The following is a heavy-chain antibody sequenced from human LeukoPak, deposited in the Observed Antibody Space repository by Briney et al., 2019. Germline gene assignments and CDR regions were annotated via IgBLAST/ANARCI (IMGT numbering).Heavy chain of an antibody. D-gene: IGHD3-3*01. J-gene: IGHJ4*02. CDR2: INPNSGGT. CDR1: GYTFTGYY. CDR3: ALSHYDFWSGYRLYFDY. V-gene: IGHV1-2*02. Sequence: ASVKVSCKASGYTFTGYYMHWVRQAPGQGLEWMGWINPNSGGTNYAQKFQGRVTMTRDTSISTAYMELSRLRSDDTAVYYCALSHYDFWSGYRLYFDYWGQGTLVTVSS.